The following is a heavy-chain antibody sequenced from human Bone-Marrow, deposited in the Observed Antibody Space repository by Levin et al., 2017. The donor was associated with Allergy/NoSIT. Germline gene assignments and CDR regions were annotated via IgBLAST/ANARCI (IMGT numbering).Heavy chain of an antibody. J-gene: IGHJ5*02. CDR3: ARRSVLGPGEDWFDP. CDR2: IYHSGST. Sequence: SETLSLTCGVSDASISSSNWWTWVRQPPGKGLEWIGEIYHSGSTNYNPSLKSRVTISVEKSKNQFSLKLSSVTAADTAVYYCARRSVLGPGEDWFDPWGEGGLVTASS. CDR1: DASISSSNW. V-gene: IGHV4-4*02. D-gene: IGHD7-27*01.